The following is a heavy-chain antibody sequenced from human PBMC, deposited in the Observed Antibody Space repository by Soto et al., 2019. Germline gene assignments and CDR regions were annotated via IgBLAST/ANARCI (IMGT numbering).Heavy chain of an antibody. CDR3: ARCGYYYDSSGYRYWYFDL. D-gene: IGHD3-22*01. Sequence: QVQLQESGPGLVKPSQTLSLTCTVSGGSISSGDYYWSWIRQPPGKGLEWIGYIYYSGSTYYNPSXXSRVTISVDTXXNXFXXKLSSVTAADTAVYYCARCGYYYDSSGYRYWYFDLWGRGTLVTVSS. V-gene: IGHV4-30-4*01. J-gene: IGHJ2*01. CDR1: GGSISSGDYY. CDR2: IYYSGST.